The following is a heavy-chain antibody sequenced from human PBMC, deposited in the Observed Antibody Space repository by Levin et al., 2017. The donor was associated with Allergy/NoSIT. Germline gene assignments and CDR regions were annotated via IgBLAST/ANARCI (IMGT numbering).Heavy chain of an antibody. CDR3: ARGGGSPNWFDP. V-gene: IGHV1-46*03. CDR1: GYTFTNYY. CDR2: INPSGGST. D-gene: IGHD3-10*01. Sequence: ASVKVSCKASGYTFTNYYIHWVRQAPGQGLEWMAIINPSGGSTTYAQKFQGRVTMTRDTSTSTVYMELSSLRSEDTAVYYCARGGGSPNWFDPWGQGTLVTVSP. J-gene: IGHJ5*02.